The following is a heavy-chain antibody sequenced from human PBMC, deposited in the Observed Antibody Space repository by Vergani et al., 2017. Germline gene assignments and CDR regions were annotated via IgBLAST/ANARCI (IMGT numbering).Heavy chain of an antibody. D-gene: IGHD1-26*01. J-gene: IGHJ4*02. CDR3: ARSRVGRSGGYVQIDY. CDR1: GGTFSSYA. Sequence: QVQLVQSGAEVKKPGSSVKVSCKASGGTFSSYAISWVRQAPGQGLEWMGGIIPIFGTANYAQKFQGRVTITADESTSTAYMELSSLRSEDTAVYYWARSRVGRSGGYVQIDYWGQGTLVTVSS. CDR2: IIPIFGTA. V-gene: IGHV1-69*01.